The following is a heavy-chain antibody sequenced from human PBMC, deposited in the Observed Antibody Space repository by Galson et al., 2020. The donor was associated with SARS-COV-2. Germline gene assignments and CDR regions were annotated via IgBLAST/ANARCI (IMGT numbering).Heavy chain of an antibody. Sequence: SETLSLTCTFSGGSISSGSYYWSWIRQPAGKGLEWIGRIYTSGGTNYNPSLKSRVTISVDTSKNQFSLKLSSVTAADTAVYYCARESRWERYVDYWGQGTRVNVSS. D-gene: IGHD1-26*01. CDR1: GGSISSGSYY. CDR2: IYTSGGT. J-gene: IGHJ4*02. CDR3: ARESRWERYVDY. V-gene: IGHV4-61*02.